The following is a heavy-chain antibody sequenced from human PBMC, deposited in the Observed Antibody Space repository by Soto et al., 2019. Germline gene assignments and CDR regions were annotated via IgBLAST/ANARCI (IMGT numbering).Heavy chain of an antibody. D-gene: IGHD4-17*01. CDR1: GGSISSGGYY. CDR2: IYYSGST. J-gene: IGHJ6*02. Sequence: QVQLQESGPGLVKPSQTLSLTCTVSGGSISSGGYYWSWLHQPPGQGLEWIGYIYYSGSTYYNPSLKSRVTISVDTYKNQFSLKLSSVTAADTAVYYCARVTVTKYYCYGMDVWGQGTTVTVSS. V-gene: IGHV4-30-4*01. CDR3: ARVTVTKYYCYGMDV.